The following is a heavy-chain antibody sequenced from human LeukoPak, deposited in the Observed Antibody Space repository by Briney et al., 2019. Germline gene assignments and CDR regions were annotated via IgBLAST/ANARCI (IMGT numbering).Heavy chain of an antibody. CDR2: ISWNSGSI. Sequence: PGGSLRLSCAASGFTFDDYAMHWVRQAPGKGREWVSGISWNSGSIGYADSVKGRFTISRDNAKNSLYLQMNSLRAEDMALYYCAKAYSSGWYGYFDYWGQGTLVTVSS. D-gene: IGHD6-19*01. CDR3: AKAYSSGWYGYFDY. CDR1: GFTFDDYA. V-gene: IGHV3-9*03. J-gene: IGHJ4*02.